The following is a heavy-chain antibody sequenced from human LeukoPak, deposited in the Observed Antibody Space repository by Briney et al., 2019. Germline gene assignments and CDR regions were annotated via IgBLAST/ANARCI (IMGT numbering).Heavy chain of an antibody. CDR3: ATGTSGSYYVGIVRPIDY. CDR2: FDPDDGET. J-gene: IGHJ4*02. Sequence: GASVKVSCKVSGYTLTELPIHWGRHAPGKGLELMGGFDPDDGETVYAQMFQGRVTMTEDTSSDTASMELSSLRSEDTAVYYCATGTSGSYYVGIVRPIDYWGQGTLVTVSS. CDR1: GYTLTELP. V-gene: IGHV1-24*01. D-gene: IGHD1-26*01.